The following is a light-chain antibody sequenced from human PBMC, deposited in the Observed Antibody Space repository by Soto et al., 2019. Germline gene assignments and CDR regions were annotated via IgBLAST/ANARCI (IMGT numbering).Light chain of an antibody. Sequence: QSVLTQPASVSGSPGQSITISCTGTSSDVGSSNLVSWYQLHPGKAPKLMIYEGSKRPSGVSNRFSGYKSGSTASLTISGLQVEDEAEDYCCSYATSSTPVVFGGGTKLTVL. J-gene: IGLJ2*01. CDR1: SSDVGSSNL. CDR2: EGS. V-gene: IGLV2-23*01. CDR3: CSYATSSTPVV.